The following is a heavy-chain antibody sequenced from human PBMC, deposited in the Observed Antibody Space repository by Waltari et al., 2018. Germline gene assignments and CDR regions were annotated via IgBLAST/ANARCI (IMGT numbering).Heavy chain of an antibody. CDR2: ISGVGATT. D-gene: IGHD6-13*01. Sequence: EVQLLESGGGLVQPGGSLRLSCAAPGFTFSSYAMSWVRQAPGKGRGGVSGISGVGATTDYIDSGTGRFTISRDNSKNPLYLQMNSLRAEDTAVYQCAKGTSINWYEGYFDSWGQGTLVTVSS. CDR3: AKGTSINWYEGYFDS. V-gene: IGHV3-23*01. CDR1: GFTFSSYA. J-gene: IGHJ4*02.